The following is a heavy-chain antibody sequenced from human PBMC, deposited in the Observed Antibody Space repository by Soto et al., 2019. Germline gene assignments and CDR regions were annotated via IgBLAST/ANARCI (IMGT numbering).Heavy chain of an antibody. V-gene: IGHV1-2*02. J-gene: IGHJ4*02. CDR1: GYTFTGHD. Sequence: QVQLVQSGAELKKPGASVTVSCKASGYTFTGHDLHWVRQAPGQGLEWMGWIKANGGATKYARKFQGRVTMTRDTSITTAYLELNSLRSDDTAVYFCARVGSYSDGSSYPYWGQGTLVTVSA. CDR3: ARVGSYSDGSSYPY. D-gene: IGHD6-6*01. CDR2: IKANGGAT.